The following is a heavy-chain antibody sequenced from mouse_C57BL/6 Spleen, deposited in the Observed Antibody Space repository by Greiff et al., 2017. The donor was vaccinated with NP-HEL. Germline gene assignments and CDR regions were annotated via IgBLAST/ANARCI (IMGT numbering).Heavy chain of an antibody. CDR2: ILPGSGST. CDR1: GYTFTGYW. Sequence: VKLQESGAELMKPGASVKLSCKATGYTFTGYWIEWVKQRPGHGLEWIGEILPGSGSTNYNEKFKGKATFTADTSSNTAYMLLISRATEDSAIYYCARRDVGTIVGFACWGQGTLVTVSA. V-gene: IGHV1-9*01. D-gene: IGHD2-14*01. J-gene: IGHJ3*01. CDR3: ARRDVGTIVGFAC.